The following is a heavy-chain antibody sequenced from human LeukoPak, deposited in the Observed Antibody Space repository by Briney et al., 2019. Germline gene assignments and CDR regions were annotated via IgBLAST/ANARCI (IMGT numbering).Heavy chain of an antibody. Sequence: ASVKVSCKASGYTFTSYGISWVRQAPGQGLEWMGWISAYNGNTNYAQKLQGRVTMTTDTSTSTAYMGLRSLRSDDTAVYYCARNTCSGGSCYSDYWGQGTLVTVSS. V-gene: IGHV1-18*01. J-gene: IGHJ4*02. CDR1: GYTFTSYG. CDR3: ARNTCSGGSCYSDY. CDR2: ISAYNGNT. D-gene: IGHD2-15*01.